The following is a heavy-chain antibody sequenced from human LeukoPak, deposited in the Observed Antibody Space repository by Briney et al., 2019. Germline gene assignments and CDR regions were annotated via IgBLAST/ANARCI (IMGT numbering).Heavy chain of an antibody. CDR2: IRSKADSYST. Sequence: GGSLRLSXAASGFTFSGSAMHWVRQASGKGLEWVGRIRSKADSYSTAYAASVKGRFTISRDDSKNTAYLQMNSLKTEDTAVYYCTRHVEYSSSRLDWFDPWGQGTLVTVSS. CDR1: GFTFSGSA. J-gene: IGHJ5*02. D-gene: IGHD6-6*01. CDR3: TRHVEYSSSRLDWFDP. V-gene: IGHV3-73*01.